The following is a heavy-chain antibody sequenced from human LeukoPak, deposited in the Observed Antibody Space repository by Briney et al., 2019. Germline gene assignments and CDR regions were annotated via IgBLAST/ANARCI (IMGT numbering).Heavy chain of an antibody. CDR3: ARVPILRYFDWFLFDY. D-gene: IGHD3-9*01. CDR2: IYYSGST. Sequence: SETLSLTCTVSGGSISSYYWSWIRQPPGKGLEWIGYIYYSGSTNYNPSLKSRVTISVDTSKNQFSPKLSSVTAADTAVYYCARVPILRYFDWFLFDYWGQGTLVTVSS. J-gene: IGHJ4*02. CDR1: GGSISSYY. V-gene: IGHV4-59*01.